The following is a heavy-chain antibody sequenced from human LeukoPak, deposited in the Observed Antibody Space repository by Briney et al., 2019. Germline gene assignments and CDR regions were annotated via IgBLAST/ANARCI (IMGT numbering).Heavy chain of an antibody. D-gene: IGHD6-19*01. Sequence: GRTLRLSCAASGFTFSSYDMHWVRQARGKGLEWVAVISYDGSNKYYADSVKGRFTISRDNSKSTLYLQMNSLRAEDTAVYYCAKSHSSGWYRPNQYFDYWGQGTLVTVSS. J-gene: IGHJ4*02. CDR3: AKSHSSGWYRPNQYFDY. CDR2: ISYDGSNK. V-gene: IGHV3-30*18. CDR1: GFTFSSYD.